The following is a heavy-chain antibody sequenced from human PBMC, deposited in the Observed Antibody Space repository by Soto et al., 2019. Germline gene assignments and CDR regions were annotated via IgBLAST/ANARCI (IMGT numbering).Heavy chain of an antibody. Sequence: GGSLRLSCEASGFTLKDYYMSWIRQAPGKGLEWVSYISTTGSTIYYADFVKGRFTISRDNAKNSLYLQMNSLRAEDTAIYYCAREQATYDSWGQGTLVTVSS. V-gene: IGHV3-11*01. CDR1: GFTLKDYY. J-gene: IGHJ4*02. CDR3: AREQATYDS. CDR2: ISTTGSTI.